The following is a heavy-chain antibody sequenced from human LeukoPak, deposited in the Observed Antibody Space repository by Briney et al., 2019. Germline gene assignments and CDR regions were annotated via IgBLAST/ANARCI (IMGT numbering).Heavy chain of an antibody. Sequence: SETLSLTCAVYGGSFSGYYWTWIRQPPGKGLEWIGEINHSGSTNYNPSLESRVTISVDTSKNQFSLKLSSVTAADTAVYYCARRAARPPKYSSGCYGVWGQGTLVTVSS. V-gene: IGHV4-34*01. D-gene: IGHD6-19*01. CDR2: INHSGST. CDR1: GGSFSGYY. J-gene: IGHJ4*02. CDR3: ARRAARPPKYSSGCYGV.